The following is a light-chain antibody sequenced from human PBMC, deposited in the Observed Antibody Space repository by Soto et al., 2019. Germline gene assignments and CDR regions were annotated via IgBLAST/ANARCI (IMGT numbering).Light chain of an antibody. V-gene: IGLV1-44*01. CDR2: TNN. CDR3: SAWDDSLNGVV. Sequence: QSVLTQPPSASGTPGQRVTISCSGSSSNIGSNSVNWYQQLPGTAPKLLIYTNNQRPSGVPDRFSGSKSGTSASLAISELQYEDGADYYCSAWDDSLNGVVFGGGTKLTVL. J-gene: IGLJ2*01. CDR1: SSNIGSNS.